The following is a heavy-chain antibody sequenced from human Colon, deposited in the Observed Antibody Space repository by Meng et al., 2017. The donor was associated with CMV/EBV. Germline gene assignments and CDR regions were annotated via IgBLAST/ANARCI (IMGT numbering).Heavy chain of an antibody. CDR3: ASRIAVAGTDY. CDR2: ISAYNGNT. D-gene: IGHD6-19*01. J-gene: IGHJ4*02. CDR1: GYTFTVHY. Sequence: ASVKVSCKASGYTFTVHYIHWVRQVPGQGLEWMGWISAYNGNTNYAQKLQGRVTMTTDTSTTTAYMELRSLRFDDTAVYYCASRIAVAGTDYWGQGTLVTVSS. V-gene: IGHV1-18*04.